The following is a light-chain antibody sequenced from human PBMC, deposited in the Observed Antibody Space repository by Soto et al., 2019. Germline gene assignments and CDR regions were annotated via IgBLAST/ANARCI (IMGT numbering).Light chain of an antibody. CDR1: QRLLHSNGNTF. CDR2: LGS. V-gene: IGKV2-28*01. J-gene: IGKJ2*01. Sequence: EIVMTQSPPSLTFTPGEPASISCRSIQRLLHSNGNTFLDWYLQKPGQSPQLLLYLGSNRASGVPDRVSTSEASTDFTLKISRVEAEDVGVYYCMQALQTPYTFGQGTKQEIK. CDR3: MQALQTPYT.